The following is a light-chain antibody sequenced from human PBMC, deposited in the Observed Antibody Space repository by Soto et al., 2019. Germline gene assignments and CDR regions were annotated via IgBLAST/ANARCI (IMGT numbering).Light chain of an antibody. CDR2: GTS. Sequence: EIVLTQSPGTLFLSPGERATLSCRASQTIKSRSLAWYQQKPGQAPRRLIYGTSGRPTNIPDRFSASGSGTDFTLTISRLEPEDFAVYYCQQYGSSLYTFGQGTKVDIK. J-gene: IGKJ2*01. CDR3: QQYGSSLYT. V-gene: IGKV3-20*01. CDR1: QTIKSRS.